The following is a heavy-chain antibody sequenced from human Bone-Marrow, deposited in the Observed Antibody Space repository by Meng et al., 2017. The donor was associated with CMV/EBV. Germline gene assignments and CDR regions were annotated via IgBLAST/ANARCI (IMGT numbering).Heavy chain of an antibody. CDR3: ARGRRVVPAAVDSNNDY. Sequence: GSLRLSCAVYGGSFSGYYWSWIRQPPGKGLEWIGEINHSGSTNYNPSLKSRVTISVDTSKNQFSLKLSSVTAADTAVYYCARGRRVVPAAVDSNNDYWGQGTLVTVSS. CDR1: GGSFSGYY. D-gene: IGHD2-2*01. CDR2: INHSGST. V-gene: IGHV4-34*01. J-gene: IGHJ4*02.